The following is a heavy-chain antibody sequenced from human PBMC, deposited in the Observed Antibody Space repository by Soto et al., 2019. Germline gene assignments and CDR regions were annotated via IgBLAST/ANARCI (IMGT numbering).Heavy chain of an antibody. CDR3: ARHRSPSPDY. Sequence: PWGSLRLSCATSGFTFRSYEMNWVRQAPGKGLEWVSYISQRGDTIYYADSVKGRFTISRDNVKNSLFLQMDRLGGEDTGVYYCARHRSPSPDYWGQGTLVTVSS. CDR1: GFTFRSYE. CDR2: ISQRGDTI. J-gene: IGHJ4*02. V-gene: IGHV3-48*03.